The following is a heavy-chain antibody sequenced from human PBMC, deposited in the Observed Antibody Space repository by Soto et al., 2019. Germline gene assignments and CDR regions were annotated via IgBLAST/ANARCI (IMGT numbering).Heavy chain of an antibody. V-gene: IGHV1-3*01. CDR3: ARDTGDGTFDF. D-gene: IGHD7-27*01. Sequence: AVKVSCKACGCTFSRYAMHWVRQAPGQRLEWMGWINAGYGNTKSSQKFQDRVTISRDTSASTAYMELTSLRSEDTAVYYCARDTGDGTFDFWGQGTLVTVSS. CDR1: GCTFSRYA. J-gene: IGHJ4*02. CDR2: INAGYGNT.